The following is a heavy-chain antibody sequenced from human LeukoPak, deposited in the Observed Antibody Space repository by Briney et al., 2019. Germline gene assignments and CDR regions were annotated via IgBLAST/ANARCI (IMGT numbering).Heavy chain of an antibody. CDR3: ARDAVGYCSSTSCSEYYYYYMDV. CDR2: IYTSGST. Sequence: PSETLSLTCTVSGGSISSYYWSWIRQPAGKGLEWIGRIYTSGSTNYNPSLKSRVTMSVATSKNQFSLKLSSVTAADTAVYYCARDAVGYCSSTSCSEYYYYYMDVWGKGTTVTISS. V-gene: IGHV4-4*07. CDR1: GGSISSYY. J-gene: IGHJ6*03. D-gene: IGHD2-2*01.